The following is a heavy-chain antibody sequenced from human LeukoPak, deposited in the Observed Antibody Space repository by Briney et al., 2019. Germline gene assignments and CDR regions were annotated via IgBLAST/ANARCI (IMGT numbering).Heavy chain of an antibody. CDR2: ISYDGSDK. V-gene: IGHV3-30-3*01. CDR1: GFTFSSYV. D-gene: IGHD2-15*01. J-gene: IGHJ4*02. Sequence: GGSLRLSCAASGFTFSSYVMTWVRQAPGKGLEWVAVISYDGSDKYYADSVKGRLTISRDNSKTTLYLQMNSLRPEDTAVYFCARDRLGYCSGGTCYSYYFDFWGQGTLVTVSS. CDR3: ARDRLGYCSGGTCYSYYFDF.